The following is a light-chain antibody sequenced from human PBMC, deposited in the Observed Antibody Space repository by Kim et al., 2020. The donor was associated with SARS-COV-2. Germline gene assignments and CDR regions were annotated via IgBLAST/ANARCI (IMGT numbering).Light chain of an antibody. CDR3: QKYNSAPLT. CDR1: QAISKY. CDR2: AAS. V-gene: IGKV1-27*01. J-gene: IGKJ4*01. Sequence: ASVGKRVPLTCRARQAISKYLAWYQQKPGKVPNLLIYAASALQSGVPSRVSGSGSGTDFTLTISSLQPEDVATYYCQKYNSAPLTFGPGTKVEIK.